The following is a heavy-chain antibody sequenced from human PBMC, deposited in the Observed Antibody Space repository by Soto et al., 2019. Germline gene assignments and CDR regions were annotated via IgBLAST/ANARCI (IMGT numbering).Heavy chain of an antibody. J-gene: IGHJ4*02. V-gene: IGHV4-4*02. CDR3: ARGERQQQRDY. Sequence: SESLSQTSSSSGLAISTVKWVSWVRQPPGKGLEWIGEVYHSGNTNYNPSLKSRVIISVDKSKNQSSLKLSSVTDADTAMYYCARGERQQQRDYWGQGTLVTVS. CDR1: GLAISTVKW. D-gene: IGHD6-13*01. CDR2: VYHSGNT.